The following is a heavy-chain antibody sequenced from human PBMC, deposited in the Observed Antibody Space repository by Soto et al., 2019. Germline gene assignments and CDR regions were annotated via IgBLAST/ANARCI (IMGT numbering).Heavy chain of an antibody. J-gene: IGHJ3*02. Sequence: AASVKVSCKASGYTFTSYGISWVRQAPGQGLEWMGWISAYNGNTNYAQKLQGRVTMTTDTSTSTAYMELRSLRSNDTAVYYCARESPGYSSSWYGFDAFDIWGQGTMVTVSS. V-gene: IGHV1-18*04. D-gene: IGHD6-13*01. CDR1: GYTFTSYG. CDR3: ARESPGYSSSWYGFDAFDI. CDR2: ISAYNGNT.